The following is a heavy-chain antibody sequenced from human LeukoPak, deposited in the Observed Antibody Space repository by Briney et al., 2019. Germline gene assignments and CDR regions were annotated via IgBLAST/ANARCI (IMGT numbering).Heavy chain of an antibody. CDR1: GFTFSTYV. CDR3: AREGG. Sequence: GRSLRLSCAASGFTFSTYVMHWVRQAPGRGLEWVAVISYDGSDKSYADSVKGRFTISRDNAKNSLYLQMNSLRDEDTAVYYCAREGGWGQGTLVTASS. V-gene: IGHV3-30*03. CDR2: ISYDGSDK. J-gene: IGHJ4*02. D-gene: IGHD2-15*01.